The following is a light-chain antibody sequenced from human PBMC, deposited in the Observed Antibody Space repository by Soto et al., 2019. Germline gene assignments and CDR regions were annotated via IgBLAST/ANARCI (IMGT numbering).Light chain of an antibody. CDR2: AAS. J-gene: IGKJ1*01. CDR3: QQTYSSPWT. CDR1: QTINRY. V-gene: IGKV1-39*01. Sequence: IQITQSPSSLSASVGDRVTITCRSSQTINRYLSWYQQKPGKAPNLLISAASTLQAGVPSRFSGSDSGTEFTLTISSLQPEDFATYYCQQTYSSPWTLGQGTKVDIK.